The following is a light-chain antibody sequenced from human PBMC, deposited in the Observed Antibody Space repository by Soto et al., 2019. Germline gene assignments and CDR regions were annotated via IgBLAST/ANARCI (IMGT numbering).Light chain of an antibody. CDR3: QSYDSSLSGAV. J-gene: IGLJ7*01. Sequence: SVLTQPPSVSGAPGQRVTISCTGSSSNIGAGYDVHWYQQLPGTAPKLLIYDNNERPSGVPDRFSGSKSGTSASLAITGLQAEDEADYYCQSYDSSLSGAVFGGGTQLTVL. CDR2: DNN. V-gene: IGLV1-40*01. CDR1: SSNIGAGYD.